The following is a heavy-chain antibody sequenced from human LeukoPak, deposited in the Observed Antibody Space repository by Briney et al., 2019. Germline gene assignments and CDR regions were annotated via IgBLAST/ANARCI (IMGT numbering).Heavy chain of an antibody. CDR2: ISYDGSNK. Sequence: GGSLRFSCAASGFTFSSYGMHWVRQAPGKGLEWVAVISYDGSNKYYADSVKGRFTISRDNSKNTLYLQMNSLRAEDTAVYYCAKDHGSGSGSFDYWGQGTLVTVPS. V-gene: IGHV3-30*18. CDR1: GFTFSSYG. D-gene: IGHD3-22*01. J-gene: IGHJ4*02. CDR3: AKDHGSGSGSFDY.